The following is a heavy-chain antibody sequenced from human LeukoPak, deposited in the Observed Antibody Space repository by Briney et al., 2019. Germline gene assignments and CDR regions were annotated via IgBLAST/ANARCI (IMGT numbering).Heavy chain of an antibody. D-gene: IGHD3-10*01. J-gene: IGHJ4*02. V-gene: IGHV1-2*02. Sequence: ASVKVSCKASGYTFTSYGISWVRQAPGQGLEWMGWINPNSGGTNYAQKFQGRVTMTRDTSISTAYMELSRLRSDDTAVYYCARGVLLWFGELLLVDYWGQGTLVTVSS. CDR3: ARGVLLWFGELLLVDY. CDR1: GYTFTSYG. CDR2: INPNSGGT.